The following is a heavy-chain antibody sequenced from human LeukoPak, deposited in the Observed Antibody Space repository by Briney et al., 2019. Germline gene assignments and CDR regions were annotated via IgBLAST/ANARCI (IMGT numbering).Heavy chain of an antibody. CDR1: GFTFSSYA. CDR2: ISSNGGST. CDR3: ASPRYGSSSFGSGPFDY. J-gene: IGHJ4*02. V-gene: IGHV3-64*01. D-gene: IGHD6-6*01. Sequence: GGSLRLSCAASGFTFSSYAMHWVRQAPGKGLEYVSAISSNGGSTYYANSVKGRFTISRDNSKNTLYLQMGSLRAEDMAVYYCASPRYGSSSFGSGPFDYWGQGTLVTVSS.